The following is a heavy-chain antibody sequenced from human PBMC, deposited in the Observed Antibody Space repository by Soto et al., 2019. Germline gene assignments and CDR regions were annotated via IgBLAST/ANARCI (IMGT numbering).Heavy chain of an antibody. CDR1: GGSVNSYGYY. Sequence: TLSLTCTVSGGSVNSYGYYWTWIRQSPGKGLEWIGSMYYSGDTYHNPSLKSRVSLSVDTSKDQFSLNLTSVTAADTAVYFCVGTYERSFDYLGRGTLVT. J-gene: IGHJ4*02. CDR2: MYYSGDT. V-gene: IGHV4-30-4*01. CDR3: VGTYERSFDY. D-gene: IGHD3-16*01.